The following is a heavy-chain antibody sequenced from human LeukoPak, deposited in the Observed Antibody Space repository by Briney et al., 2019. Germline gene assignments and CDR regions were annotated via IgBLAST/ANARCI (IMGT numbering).Heavy chain of an antibody. CDR3: AREVATVKYSGSTIPDY. D-gene: IGHD1-26*01. CDR2: ISSSSSTI. Sequence: PGGSLRLSCAASGFTFSSYSMNWVRQAPGKGLEWVSYISSSSSTIYYADSVKGRFTISRDNAKNSLYLQMNSLRAEDTAVYYCAREVATVKYSGSTIPDYWGQGTLVTVSS. V-gene: IGHV3-48*01. CDR1: GFTFSSYS. J-gene: IGHJ4*02.